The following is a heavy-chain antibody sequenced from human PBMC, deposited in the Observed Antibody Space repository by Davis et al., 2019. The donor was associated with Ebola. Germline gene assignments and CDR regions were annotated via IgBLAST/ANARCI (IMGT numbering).Heavy chain of an antibody. CDR1: GLTFSGYG. D-gene: IGHD3-10*01. CDR3: ARVWFREFLEY. Sequence: GESLKISCVASGLTFSGYGMHWVRQAPGKGLEWVAIIWYDGTKKYYADSVKGRFSISRDNSENTLYLQMNSLRAEDTAVYYCARVWFREFLEYWGQGTLVTVSS. V-gene: IGHV3-33*01. J-gene: IGHJ4*02. CDR2: IWYDGTKK.